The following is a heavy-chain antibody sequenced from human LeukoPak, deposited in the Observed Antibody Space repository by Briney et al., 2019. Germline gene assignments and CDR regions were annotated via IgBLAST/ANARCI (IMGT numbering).Heavy chain of an antibody. CDR1: GFTFTNAW. CDR2: IKSKTDGGTT. Sequence: PGGSLRLSCAASGFTFTNAWMNWVRQAPGKGLEWVGRIKSKTDGGTTDYAAPVKGRFTISRDDSKNTLYLQMNSLKTEDTAVYYCTTAGSGYYYNNAFDIWGQGTMVTVSS. V-gene: IGHV3-15*07. CDR3: TTAGSGYYYNNAFDI. J-gene: IGHJ3*02. D-gene: IGHD3-22*01.